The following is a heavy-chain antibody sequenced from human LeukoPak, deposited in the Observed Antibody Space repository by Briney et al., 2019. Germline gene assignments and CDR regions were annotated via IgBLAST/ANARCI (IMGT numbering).Heavy chain of an antibody. Sequence: SETLSLTCAVYGGSFSGYYWSWIRQPPGKGLEWIGEINHSGSTNYNPSLKSRVTISVDTSKNQFSLKLSSVTAADTAVYYCARGCTLLLWFGELRGDWFDPWGQGTLVTVSS. CDR3: ARGCTLLLWFGELRGDWFDP. CDR1: GGSFSGYY. J-gene: IGHJ5*02. V-gene: IGHV4-34*01. D-gene: IGHD3-10*01. CDR2: INHSGST.